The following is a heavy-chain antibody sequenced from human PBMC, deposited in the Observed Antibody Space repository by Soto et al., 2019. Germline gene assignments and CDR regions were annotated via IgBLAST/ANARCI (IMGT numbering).Heavy chain of an antibody. J-gene: IGHJ6*02. CDR1: GVSMNDYY. Sequence: SETLSLTCSVSGVSMNDYYWSWIRQTAGRGLEWIGRIFTNGNTNYNPSLRGRLTMSVDTSTNQVSLRLTSVTAADTAVYYCASGPLVSRYYGLNVWGQGTTVTVSS. D-gene: IGHD1-20*01. CDR2: IFTNGNT. V-gene: IGHV4-4*07. CDR3: ASGPLVSRYYGLNV.